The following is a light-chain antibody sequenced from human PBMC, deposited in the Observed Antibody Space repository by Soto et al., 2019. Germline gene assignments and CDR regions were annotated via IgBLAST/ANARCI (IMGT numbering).Light chain of an antibody. Sequence: DIQMTQSPSSVSASVGSIVTITCRSSEDISRWLAWYQQKPGKAPKLLIYDVSSLQSGVPSRFSGSGSGTEFTLTISSLQSEDSAVYYCQQYVHWPPGAFGQGTKVDIK. V-gene: IGKV1-12*01. CDR3: QQYVHWPPGA. J-gene: IGKJ1*01. CDR1: EDISRW. CDR2: DVS.